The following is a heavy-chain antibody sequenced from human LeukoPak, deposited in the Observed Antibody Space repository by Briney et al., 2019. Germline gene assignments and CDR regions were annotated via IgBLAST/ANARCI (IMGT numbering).Heavy chain of an antibody. CDR2: IYYSGST. CDR1: GGSISSSSYY. V-gene: IGHV4-39*01. D-gene: IGHD3-3*01. CDR3: ARQYSLYDFDY. J-gene: IGHJ4*02. Sequence: PSETLSLTCTVSGGSISSSSYYWGWIRPPPGKGLEWIGSIYYSGSTYYNPSLKSRVTISVDTSKNQFSLKLSPVTAADTAVYYCARQYSLYDFDYWGQGTLVTVSS.